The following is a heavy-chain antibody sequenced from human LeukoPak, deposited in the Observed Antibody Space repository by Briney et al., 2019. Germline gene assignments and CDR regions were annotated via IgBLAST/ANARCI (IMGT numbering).Heavy chain of an antibody. CDR3: ARHHPMYYDILTGYYASGFFDY. Sequence: SETLSLTCAVYGGSFSGYYWSWIRQPPGKGLEWIGEINHSGSTNYNPSLKGRVTISVDTSKNQFSLKLSSVTAADTAVYYCARHHPMYYDILTGYYASGFFDYWGQGTLVTVSS. J-gene: IGHJ4*02. CDR2: INHSGST. V-gene: IGHV4-34*01. D-gene: IGHD3-9*01. CDR1: GGSFSGYY.